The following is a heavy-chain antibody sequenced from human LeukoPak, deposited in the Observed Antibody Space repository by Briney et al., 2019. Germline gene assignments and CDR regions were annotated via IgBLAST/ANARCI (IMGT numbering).Heavy chain of an antibody. CDR2: INHSGST. CDR3: ARGRQLWFFH. V-gene: IGHV4-34*01. CDR1: GGSFSGYY. Sequence: SETLSLTCAVYGGSFSGYYWSWIRQPPGKGLEWIGEINHSGSTNYNPSLKSRVTISVDTSKNQFSLKLSSVTAADTAVYYCARGRQLWFFHWGQGTLVTVSS. J-gene: IGHJ4*02. D-gene: IGHD5-18*01.